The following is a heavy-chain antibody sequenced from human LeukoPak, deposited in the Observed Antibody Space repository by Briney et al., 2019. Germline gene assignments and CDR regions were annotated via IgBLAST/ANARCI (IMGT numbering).Heavy chain of an antibody. CDR3: ARDPDYGSHYYYYMDV. V-gene: IGHV1-46*03. D-gene: IGHD4-17*01. CDR2: INPSGGST. J-gene: IGHJ6*03. Sequence: ASVKVSCKASGYTFTSYYMHWVRQAPGQGLEWMGIINPSGGSTSYAQKFQGRVTMTRDTSTSTVYMELSSLRTEDTAVYYCARDPDYGSHYYYYMDVWGKGTTVTVSS. CDR1: GYTFTSYY.